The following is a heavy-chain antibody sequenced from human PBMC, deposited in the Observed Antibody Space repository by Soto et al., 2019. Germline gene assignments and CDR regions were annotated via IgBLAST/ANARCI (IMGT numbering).Heavy chain of an antibody. Sequence: EVQVLESGGGLVQPGGSLRLSCEGSGFTVSSHAMTWIRQAPGKGPEWVSTVTADGGTYYADSVKGRFAMSRDTSENTLYLQMNSLGAEDTAAYYCATNVSCSGGSCQYDAFAIRGQGTMVTVSS. J-gene: IGHJ3*02. D-gene: IGHD2-15*01. CDR2: VTADGGT. CDR3: ATNVSCSGGSCQYDAFAI. V-gene: IGHV3-23*01. CDR1: GFTVSSHA.